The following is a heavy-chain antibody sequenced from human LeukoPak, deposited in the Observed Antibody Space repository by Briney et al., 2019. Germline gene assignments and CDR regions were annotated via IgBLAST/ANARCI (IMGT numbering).Heavy chain of an antibody. CDR2: IYYSGST. Sequence: SETLSLTCTVSGGSISNYYWSWIRQPPGKGLEWIGYIYYSGSTNYNPSLKSRVTISVDTSKTQFSLKLSSVTAADTALYYCARQVVVTAPLGYWGQGTLVTVSS. J-gene: IGHJ4*02. CDR1: GGSISNYY. V-gene: IGHV4-59*08. CDR3: ARQVVVTAPLGY. D-gene: IGHD2-21*02.